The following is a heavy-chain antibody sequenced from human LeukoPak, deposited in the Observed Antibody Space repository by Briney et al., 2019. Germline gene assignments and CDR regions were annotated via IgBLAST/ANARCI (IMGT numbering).Heavy chain of an antibody. CDR1: GFTFSSYA. J-gene: IGHJ5*02. CDR2: ISGSGGST. D-gene: IGHD2-15*01. Sequence: PGGSLRLSCAASGFTFSSYAMSWVRQAPGKGPEWVSAISGSGGSTYYADSVKGRFTISRDNSKNTLYLQMNSLRAEDTAVYYCAKDLHYCSGGSCYSGWFDPWGQGTLVTVSS. V-gene: IGHV3-23*01. CDR3: AKDLHYCSGGSCYSGWFDP.